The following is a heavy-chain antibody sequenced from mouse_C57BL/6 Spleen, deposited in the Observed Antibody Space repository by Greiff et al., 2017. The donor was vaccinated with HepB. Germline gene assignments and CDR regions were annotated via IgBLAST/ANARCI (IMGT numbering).Heavy chain of an antibody. D-gene: IGHD2-4*01. CDR3: ARVYDYGGEAIGMDY. CDR1: GYTFTRYT. V-gene: IGHV1-4*01. Sequence: QVQLQQSGAELARPGASVKMSCKASGYTFTRYTKHWVKQRPGQGLEWIGYINPSSGYTKYNQKFKDKATLTADKSSSTAYMQPSSLTAEESAVYYCARVYDYGGEAIGMDYWGQGTSVTVSS. J-gene: IGHJ4*01. CDR2: INPSSGYT.